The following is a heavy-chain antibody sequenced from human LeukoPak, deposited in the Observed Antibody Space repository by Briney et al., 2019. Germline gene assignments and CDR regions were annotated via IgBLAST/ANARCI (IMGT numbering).Heavy chain of an antibody. Sequence: SVTLSLTCAVSGYSISSGYYWGWIRQPPGKGLEWFGSIYHSGSTYYNPSLKSRVTISVDTSKNQFSLKLSSVTAADTAVYYCARTIFGVVINAFDIWGQGTMVTVSS. CDR1: GYSISSGYY. CDR3: ARTIFGVVINAFDI. J-gene: IGHJ3*02. D-gene: IGHD3-3*01. CDR2: IYHSGST. V-gene: IGHV4-38-2*01.